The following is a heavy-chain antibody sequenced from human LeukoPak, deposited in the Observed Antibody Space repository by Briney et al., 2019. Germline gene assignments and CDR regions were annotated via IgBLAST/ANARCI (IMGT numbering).Heavy chain of an antibody. D-gene: IGHD2-2*01. Sequence: GQYPGKGLEWIVYIYYSGSTYYNPSLKSRVTISVDTSKNQFSLKLSSVTAADTAVYYCARAVGPDIVVVPAALTWFDPWGQGTLVTVSS. J-gene: IGHJ5*02. CDR3: ARAVGPDIVVVPAALTWFDP. V-gene: IGHV4-31*02. CDR2: IYYSGST.